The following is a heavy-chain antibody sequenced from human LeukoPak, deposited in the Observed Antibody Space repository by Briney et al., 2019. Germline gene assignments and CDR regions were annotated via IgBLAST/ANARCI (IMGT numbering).Heavy chain of an antibody. Sequence: TSVKVSCKASGGTFSSYAISWVRQAPGQGLEWMGRIIPILGIANYAQKFQGRVTITADKSTSTAYMELSSLRSEDTAVYYCARALPLVRGIAAAAYSNWFDPWGQGTLVTVSS. CDR3: ARALPLVRGIAAAAYSNWFDP. CDR2: IIPILGIA. V-gene: IGHV1-69*04. D-gene: IGHD6-13*01. CDR1: GGTFSSYA. J-gene: IGHJ5*02.